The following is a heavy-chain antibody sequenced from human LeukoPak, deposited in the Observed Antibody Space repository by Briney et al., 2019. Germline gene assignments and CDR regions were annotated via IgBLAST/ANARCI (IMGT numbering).Heavy chain of an antibody. CDR1: GFTFSSYW. CDR2: INSDGSST. Sequence: QPGGSLRLSCAASGFTFSSYWMHWVRRAPGQGLVWVSRINSDGSSTSYADSVKGRFTISRDNAKNTLYLQMSSLRTEDTAVYYCARDRDFDYWGQGTLVTVSS. CDR3: ARDRDFDY. J-gene: IGHJ4*02. V-gene: IGHV3-74*01.